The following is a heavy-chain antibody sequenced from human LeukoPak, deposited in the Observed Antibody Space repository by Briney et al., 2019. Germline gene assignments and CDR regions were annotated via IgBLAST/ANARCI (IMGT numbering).Heavy chain of an antibody. CDR2: IYHSGST. CDR3: ARDSRSSTKGWFDP. CDR1: GGSISSGGYY. Sequence: PSETLSLTCTVSGGSISSGGYYWSWIRQPPGKGLEWVGYIYHSGSTYYNPSLKSRVTISVDRSKNQFSLKLSSVTAADTAVYYCARDSRSSTKGWFDPWGQGTLVTVSS. V-gene: IGHV4-30-2*01. D-gene: IGHD2-2*01. J-gene: IGHJ5*02.